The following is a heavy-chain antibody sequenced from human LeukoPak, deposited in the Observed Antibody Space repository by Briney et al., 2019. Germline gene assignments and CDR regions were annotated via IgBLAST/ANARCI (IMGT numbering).Heavy chain of an antibody. Sequence: SQTLSLTCTVSSGSINSDDYYWSWIRQPAGKGVEWIGRVYSTGSANYSPSLESRVIISIDTSKNKFFLRLSSVTAADTAVYYCARVYRRDGYNYDGFDIWGQGTMVTVS. CDR1: SGSINSDDYY. J-gene: IGHJ3*02. V-gene: IGHV4-61*02. CDR2: VYSTGSA. CDR3: ARVYRRDGYNYDGFDI. D-gene: IGHD5-24*01.